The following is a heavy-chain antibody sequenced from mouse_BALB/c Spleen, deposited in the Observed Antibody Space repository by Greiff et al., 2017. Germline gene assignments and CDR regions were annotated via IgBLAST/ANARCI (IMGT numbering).Heavy chain of an antibody. CDR3: ASDYGSSLAY. J-gene: IGHJ3*01. D-gene: IGHD1-1*01. Sequence: DVMLVESGGGLVKPGGSLKLSCAASGFAFSSYDMSWVRQTPEKRLEWVAYISSGGGSTYYPDTVKGRFTISRDNAKNTLYLQMSSLKSEDTAMYYCASDYGSSLAYWGQGTLVTVSA. V-gene: IGHV5-12-1*01. CDR1: GFAFSSYD. CDR2: ISSGGGST.